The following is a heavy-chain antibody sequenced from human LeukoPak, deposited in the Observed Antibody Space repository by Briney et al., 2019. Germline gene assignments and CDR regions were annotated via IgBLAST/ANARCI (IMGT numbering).Heavy chain of an antibody. Sequence: AGGSLRLSCAASGFTFSSYWMHWVRQAPGKGLVWVSRINSDGSSTSYADSVKGRFTISRDNAKNTLYLQMNSLGAEDTAVYYCARGRDHIVVVPAATQGNWFDPWGQGTLVTVSS. D-gene: IGHD2-2*01. CDR2: INSDGSST. V-gene: IGHV3-74*01. CDR3: ARGRDHIVVVPAATQGNWFDP. J-gene: IGHJ5*02. CDR1: GFTFSSYW.